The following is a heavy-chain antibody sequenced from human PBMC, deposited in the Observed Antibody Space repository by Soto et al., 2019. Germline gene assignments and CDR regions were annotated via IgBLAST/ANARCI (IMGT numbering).Heavy chain of an antibody. V-gene: IGHV4-34*01. D-gene: IGHD6-6*01. Sequence: SETLSLTCAVYGGSFSGYYWSWIRQPPGKGLEWIGEINHSGSTNYNPSLKSRVTISVDTSKNQFSLKLSSVTAADTAVYYCARGRLSPQRQIAARPNCWDYWGQGTLVTVSS. CDR1: GGSFSGYY. CDR3: ARGRLSPQRQIAARPNCWDY. J-gene: IGHJ4*02. CDR2: INHSGST.